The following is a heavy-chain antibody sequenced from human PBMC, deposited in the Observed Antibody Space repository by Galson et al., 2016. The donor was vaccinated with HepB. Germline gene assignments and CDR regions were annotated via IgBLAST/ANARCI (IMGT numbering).Heavy chain of an antibody. CDR3: AKDRGYSYGPFDY. V-gene: IGHV3-30*18. J-gene: IGHJ4*02. CDR1: GFTFSSYG. Sequence: SLRLSCAASGFTFSSYGIHWVRQAPGKGLEWVALISYDGSNKYYADSVKGRFTVSRDNSKNTLYLQMNSLRAEDTAMYYCAKDRGYSYGPFDYWGQGTLVTVSS. CDR2: ISYDGSNK. D-gene: IGHD5-18*01.